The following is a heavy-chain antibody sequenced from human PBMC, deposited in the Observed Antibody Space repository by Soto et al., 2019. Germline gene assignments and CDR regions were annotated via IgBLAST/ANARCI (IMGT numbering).Heavy chain of an antibody. Sequence: SETLSLTCAVYGGSFSGYYLTWIRQPPGKGLEWIGEINHSGSTNYNASLKSRVTISVDTSKNQFSLKLRSGIAADTAVYYCAREVLSRDSANIVVVVAARFDPWGQGTLVTVSS. D-gene: IGHD2-15*01. CDR3: AREVLSRDSANIVVVVAARFDP. V-gene: IGHV4-34*01. CDR1: GGSFSGYY. J-gene: IGHJ5*02. CDR2: INHSGST.